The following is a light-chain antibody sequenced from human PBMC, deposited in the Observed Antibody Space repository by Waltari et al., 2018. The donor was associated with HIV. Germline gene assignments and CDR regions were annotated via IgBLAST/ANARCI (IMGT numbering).Light chain of an antibody. CDR3: QSTDTSGTYWV. J-gene: IGLJ3*02. V-gene: IGLV3-25*03. CDR2: KDS. Sequence: SYELTQPPSVSVSPGQTARITCSGDALSTQYAYWYQQKPGQAPVLMIYKDSERPSGLPERFSRSSSGTTGTLTISGVQAEDEADYYCQSTDTSGTYWVFGGGTKLTVL. CDR1: ALSTQY.